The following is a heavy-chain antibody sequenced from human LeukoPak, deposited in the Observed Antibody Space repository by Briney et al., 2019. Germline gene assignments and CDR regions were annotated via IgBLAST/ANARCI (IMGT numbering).Heavy chain of an antibody. J-gene: IGHJ3*01. Sequence: PGGSLRLSCAASGFIFSSYGVHWVRQAPGKGLEWVSFISRSSSDVFYAESVKGRFTISRDNAKNSLFLQMDGLRAEDTAVYFCARDRSIRTNVLAGDAFDLWGQGTMGTVSS. CDR1: GFIFSSYG. CDR2: ISRSSSDV. CDR3: ARDRSIRTNVLAGDAFDL. V-gene: IGHV3-21*01. D-gene: IGHD1-14*01.